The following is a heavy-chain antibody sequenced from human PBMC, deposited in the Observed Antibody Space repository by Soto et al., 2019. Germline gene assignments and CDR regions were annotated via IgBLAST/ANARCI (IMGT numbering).Heavy chain of an antibody. Sequence: GASVKVSCMASGYTFTSYGISWVRQAPGQGLEWMGWISAHNRNTNYAQELQGRVTMTTDTSTSTAYMELRSLRSDDTAVYYCARVAPPGDYWGQGTLVTVSS. J-gene: IGHJ4*02. CDR1: GYTFTSYG. CDR3: ARVAPPGDY. V-gene: IGHV1-18*01. CDR2: ISAHNRNT.